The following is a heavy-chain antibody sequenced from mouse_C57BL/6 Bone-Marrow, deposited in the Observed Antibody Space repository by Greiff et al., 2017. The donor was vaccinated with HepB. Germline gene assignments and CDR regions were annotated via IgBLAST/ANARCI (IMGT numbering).Heavy chain of an antibody. V-gene: IGHV2-9-1*01. CDR3: ARGGDDYYGAMDY. CDR1: GFSLTSYA. J-gene: IGHJ4*01. D-gene: IGHD2-3*01. Sequence: QVQLQQSGPGLVAPSQSLSITCTVSGFSLTSYAISWVRQPPGKGLEWLGVIWTGGGTNYNSALKSRLSISKNNSKSQVFLKMNSLQTDDTARYYCARGGDDYYGAMDYWGQGTSVTVSS. CDR2: IWTGGGT.